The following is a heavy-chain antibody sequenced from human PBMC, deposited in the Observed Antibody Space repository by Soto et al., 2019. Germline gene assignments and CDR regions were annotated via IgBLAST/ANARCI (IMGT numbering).Heavy chain of an antibody. CDR1: GFTFSTYA. J-gene: IGHJ4*02. D-gene: IGHD3-16*01. CDR3: SSESLPYNYGPYHSAY. Sequence: QVQLVESGGGVVQPGRSLRLSCAASGFTFSTYAMHWVRQAPGKGLDWVALISYDGSYKYYADSVKGRFTISRDNSKNTLYVQMNSLRVEDTAGYYCSSESLPYNYGPYHSAYWGQGTLVTVSS. CDR2: ISYDGSYK. V-gene: IGHV3-30*14.